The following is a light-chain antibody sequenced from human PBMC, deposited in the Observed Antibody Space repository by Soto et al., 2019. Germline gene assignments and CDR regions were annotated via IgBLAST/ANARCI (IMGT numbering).Light chain of an antibody. CDR2: DND. CDR1: ASNIGNNY. J-gene: IGLJ2*01. Sequence: QSVLTQPPSVSAAPGQNVTISCSGSASNIGNNYVSWYQQLPGTAPKLLIYDNDQRPSEIPDRFSASKSGTSATLVITGLQTGDEADYYCGTWDTRLSPYCVFGGGTKLTVL. CDR3: GTWDTRLSPYCV. V-gene: IGLV1-51*01.